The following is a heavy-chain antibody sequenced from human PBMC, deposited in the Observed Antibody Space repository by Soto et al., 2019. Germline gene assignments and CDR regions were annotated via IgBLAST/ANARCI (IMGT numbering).Heavy chain of an antibody. CDR3: ARDSKYYGMDV. CDR2: IYYSGST. CDR1: GGSISSGGYY. Sequence: QVQLQESGPGLVKPSQTLSLTCTVSGGSISSGGYYWSWIRQHPGKGLEWIGYIYYSGSTYYNPSLKSRVTISVDTSKNQFSLKLRSETAPDTAVYYCARDSKYYGMDVWGQGTTVTVSS. J-gene: IGHJ6*02. V-gene: IGHV4-31*03.